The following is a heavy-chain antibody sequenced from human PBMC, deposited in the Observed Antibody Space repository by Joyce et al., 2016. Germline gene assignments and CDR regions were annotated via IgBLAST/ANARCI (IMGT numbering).Heavy chain of an antibody. J-gene: IGHJ4*02. CDR3: ARSDVEMATTYYFDY. D-gene: IGHD5-24*01. CDR2: ISYDGINK. CDR1: GFTFSNYA. Sequence: QVKLVESGGGVVQPGTSLRLSCAASGFTFSNYAMNWVRQAPGKGLDWVAVISYDGINKDYADSVKGRFTISRDNSKNTLYLQMNSLRAEDTAVYYCARSDVEMATTYYFDYWGQGALVTVSS. V-gene: IGHV3-30-3*01.